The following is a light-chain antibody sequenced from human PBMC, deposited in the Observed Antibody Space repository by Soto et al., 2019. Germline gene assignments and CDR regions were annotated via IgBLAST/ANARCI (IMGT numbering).Light chain of an antibody. J-gene: IGKJ4*01. Sequence: DIPLTQSPSFLSASVGDRVTITCRASQAINTYLAWYQLKPGKAPKLLIYAASTLQIEVPSRFSGSGSGTEFTLTISSLQPEDYATYFCQQRNTYPLTVGGGTKVEIK. CDR3: QQRNTYPLT. V-gene: IGKV1-9*01. CDR2: AAS. CDR1: QAINTY.